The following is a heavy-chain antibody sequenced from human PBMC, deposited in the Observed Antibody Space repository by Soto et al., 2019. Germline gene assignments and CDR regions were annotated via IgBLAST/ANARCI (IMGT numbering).Heavy chain of an antibody. CDR2: IYYSGST. J-gene: IGHJ6*04. CDR1: GASTRSYY. D-gene: IGHD1-1*01. CDR3: ARLLSFGNSLMDV. Sequence: SETLSLTCSVSGASTRSYYWSWIRRPPGKGLEWIGYIYYSGSTNYNPSLKSRVTISVDTSKNQFSLKLSSVTAADTAVYYCARLLSFGNSLMDVWGKGTTVTVSS. V-gene: IGHV4-59*08.